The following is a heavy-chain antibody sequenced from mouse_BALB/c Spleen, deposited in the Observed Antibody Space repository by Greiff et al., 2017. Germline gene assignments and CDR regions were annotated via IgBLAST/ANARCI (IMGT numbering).Heavy chain of an antibody. Sequence: VQLQQPGAELVMPGASVKMSCKASGYTFTDYWMHWVKQRPGQGLEWIGAIDTSDSYTSYNQKLKGKATLTVDESSSTAYMQLSSLTSEDSAVYDCASDRNDGAWFAYWGQGTLVTVSA. CDR2: IDTSDSYT. CDR1: GYTFTDYW. V-gene: IGHV1-69*01. CDR3: ASDRNDGAWFAY. D-gene: IGHD1-2*01. J-gene: IGHJ3*01.